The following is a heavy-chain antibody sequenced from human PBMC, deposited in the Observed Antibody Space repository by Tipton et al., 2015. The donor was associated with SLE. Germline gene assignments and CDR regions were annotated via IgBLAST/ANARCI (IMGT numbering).Heavy chain of an antibody. D-gene: IGHD6-19*01. CDR1: GGSFSGYY. CDR3: ARGRKVAAHWHFDL. Sequence: TLSLTCAVYGGSFSGYYWSWIRQPPGKGLEWIGEINYSGSTNYNPSLKSRVTISVDTSKNQFSLKLSSVTAADTAVYYCARGRKVAAHWHFDLWGRGTLVTVSS. J-gene: IGHJ2*01. CDR2: INYSGST. V-gene: IGHV4-34*01.